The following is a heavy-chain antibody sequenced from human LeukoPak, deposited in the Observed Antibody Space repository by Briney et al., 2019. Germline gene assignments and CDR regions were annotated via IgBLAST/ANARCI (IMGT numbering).Heavy chain of an antibody. CDR2: INHSGST. V-gene: IGHV4-34*01. CDR3: ATYYDSSGYYPVLAVFRWDY. D-gene: IGHD3-22*01. J-gene: IGHJ4*02. Sequence: SETLSLTCAVYGGSFSGYYWSWIRQPPGKGLEWIGEINHSGSTNYNPSLKSRVTISVDTSKNQFSLKLSSVTAADTAVYYCATYYDSSGYYPVLAVFRWDYWGQGTLVTVSS. CDR1: GGSFSGYY.